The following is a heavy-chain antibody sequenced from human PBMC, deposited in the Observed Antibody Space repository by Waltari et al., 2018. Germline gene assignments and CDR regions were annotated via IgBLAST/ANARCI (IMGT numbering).Heavy chain of an antibody. J-gene: IGHJ6*02. V-gene: IGHV3-74*01. CDR2: VNSDGSST. D-gene: IGHD5-18*01. Sequence: EVQLVESGGGLVQPGGSLRLSCAASGFPFRSYWMHWVRQAPGKGLVWVSHVNSDGSSTSYADSVKGRFTTSRDNAKDTLYLQMNSLRDEDTAVYYCVREWGYGENGLDVWGQGTTVTVSS. CDR3: VREWGYGENGLDV. CDR1: GFPFRSYW.